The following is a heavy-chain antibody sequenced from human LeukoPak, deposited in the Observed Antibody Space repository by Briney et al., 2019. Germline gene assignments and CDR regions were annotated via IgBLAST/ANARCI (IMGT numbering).Heavy chain of an antibody. CDR2: ISAYNGST. Sequence: ASVKVSCKASGYTFTSYGISWVRQAPGQGLEWMGWISAYNGSTNYAQKLQGRVTMTTDTSTSTAYMELRSLRSDDTAVYYCARGRQYYGSGTITYYYYGMDVWGQGTTVTVSS. CDR1: GYTFTSYG. J-gene: IGHJ6*02. CDR3: ARGRQYYGSGTITYYYYGMDV. D-gene: IGHD3-10*01. V-gene: IGHV1-18*01.